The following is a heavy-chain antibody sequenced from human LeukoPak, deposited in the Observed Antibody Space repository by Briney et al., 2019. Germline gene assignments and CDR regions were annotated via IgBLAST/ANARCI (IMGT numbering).Heavy chain of an antibody. J-gene: IGHJ4*02. CDR2: INPNSGGT. Sequence: GASVKVSCKASGYTFTGYYMHWVRQAPGQGLEWMGWINPNSGGTNYAQKFQGWVTMTRDTSISTAYMELSRLRSDDTAVYYCAKQYYYDSSGYAPFDYWGQGTLVTVSS. CDR1: GYTFTGYY. V-gene: IGHV1-2*04. CDR3: AKQYYYDSSGYAPFDY. D-gene: IGHD3-22*01.